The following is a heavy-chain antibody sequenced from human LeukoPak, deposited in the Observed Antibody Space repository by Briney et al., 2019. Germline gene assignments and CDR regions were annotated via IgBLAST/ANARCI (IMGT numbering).Heavy chain of an antibody. CDR3: ASLSTSSGQQFDY. CDR1: GLTFSSYA. J-gene: IGHJ4*02. CDR2: ISYDGSNK. Sequence: GGSLRLSCAASGLTFSSYAMHWVRQAPGKGLEWVAVISYDGSNKYYADSVKGRFTISRDNSKNTLCLQMNSLRAEDTAVYYCASLSTSSGQQFDYWGQGTLVTVSS. D-gene: IGHD2-2*01. V-gene: IGHV3-30*04.